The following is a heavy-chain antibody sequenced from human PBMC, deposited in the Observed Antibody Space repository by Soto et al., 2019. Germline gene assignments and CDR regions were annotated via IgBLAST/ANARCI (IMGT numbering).Heavy chain of an antibody. Sequence: SETLSLTCAVYGGSFSGYYWSWIRQPPGKGLEWIGEINHSGSTNYNPSLKSRVTISVDTSKNQFSLKLSSVTAADTAVYYCARRRRHSSSWYRVGTPFDYWGQGTQVTVSS. V-gene: IGHV4-34*01. D-gene: IGHD6-13*01. CDR3: ARRRRHSSSWYRVGTPFDY. CDR1: GGSFSGYY. CDR2: INHSGST. J-gene: IGHJ4*02.